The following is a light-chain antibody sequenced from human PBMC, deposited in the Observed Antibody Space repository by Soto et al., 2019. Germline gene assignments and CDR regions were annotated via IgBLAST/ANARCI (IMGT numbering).Light chain of an antibody. CDR1: NSDVGGYNY. J-gene: IGLJ3*02. Sequence: QSALTQPASVSGSPGQSITISCTGTNSDVGGYNYVSWYQKYPGKAPKLIIYEVSNRPSGISNRFSGSKSGSTASLTISGLQAEDEADYYCSSYTRKSIWVFGGGTKLTVL. CDR2: EVS. CDR3: SSYTRKSIWV. V-gene: IGLV2-14*01.